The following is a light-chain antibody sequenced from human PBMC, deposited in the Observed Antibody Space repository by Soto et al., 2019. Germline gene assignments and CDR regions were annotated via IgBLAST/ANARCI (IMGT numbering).Light chain of an antibody. V-gene: IGLV9-49*01. CDR3: GADHGRGSNFVYV. CDR2: VGTGGIVG. CDR1: SCYSNYK. J-gene: IGLJ1*01. Sequence: QSVLTQPPSASASLGASVTLTCTLSSCYSNYKVDWYQQRPGKGPRFVMRVGTGGIVGSKGDGIPDRFSVLGSGLNRYLTIKNIQEEDESDYNCGADHGRGSNFVYVFGTGTKLTVL.